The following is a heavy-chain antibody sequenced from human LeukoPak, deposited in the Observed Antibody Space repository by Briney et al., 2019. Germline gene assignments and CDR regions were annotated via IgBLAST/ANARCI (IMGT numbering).Heavy chain of an antibody. V-gene: IGHV4-34*01. J-gene: IGHJ1*01. CDR3: AGETDYVWGSYRPAYFQH. CDR2: INHSGST. D-gene: IGHD3-16*02. Sequence: PSETLSLTCAVYGGSFSGYYWSWIRQPPGKGLEWIGEINHSGSTNYNPSLKSRVTISVDTSKNQFSLKLSSVTAADTAVYYRAGETDYVWGSYRPAYFQHWGQGTLVTVSS. CDR1: GGSFSGYY.